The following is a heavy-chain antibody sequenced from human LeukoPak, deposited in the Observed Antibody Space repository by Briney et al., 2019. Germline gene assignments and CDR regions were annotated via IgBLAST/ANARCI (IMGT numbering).Heavy chain of an antibody. Sequence: GGSLRLSCAASGFTFSSYSMNWVRQAPGKGLEWVSSISSSSSYIYYADSVKGRFTISRDNAKNSLYLQMNSLRAEDTAVYYCARDPGSGFINSHFDYWGQGTLVTVSS. J-gene: IGHJ4*02. CDR2: ISSSSSYI. CDR3: ARDPGSGFINSHFDY. V-gene: IGHV3-21*01. CDR1: GFTFSSYS. D-gene: IGHD1-1*01.